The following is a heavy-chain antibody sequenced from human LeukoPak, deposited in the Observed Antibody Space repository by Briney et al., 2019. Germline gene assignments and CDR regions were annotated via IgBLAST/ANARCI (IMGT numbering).Heavy chain of an antibody. CDR2: ISGYTGNT. Sequence: ASVKVSCKALGYTFISFGFSRVRQAPGQGLECMGWISGYTGNTNYAQKFQGRVTMTADTSTSTAYMELRTLRSDDTAVYYCVRDLNSAARSFFDYWGPGTLVTVSS. J-gene: IGHJ4*02. CDR3: VRDLNSAARSFFDY. D-gene: IGHD6-25*01. CDR1: GYTFISFG. V-gene: IGHV1-18*01.